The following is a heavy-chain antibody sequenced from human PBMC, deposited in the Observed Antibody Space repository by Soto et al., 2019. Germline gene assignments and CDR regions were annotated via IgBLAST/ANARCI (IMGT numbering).Heavy chain of an antibody. Sequence: SGPTLVNPTQTLTLTCTFSGFSLSTSGVGVGWIRQPPGKALEWLALIYWDDNKRYSPSLKSRLTITKDTSKNQVVLTMTNMDPVDTATYYCAHSKEGRYFDWYLPFDPWGQGTLVTVSS. CDR3: AHSKEGRYFDWYLPFDP. J-gene: IGHJ5*02. CDR1: GFSLSTSGVG. D-gene: IGHD3-9*01. CDR2: IYWDDNK. V-gene: IGHV2-5*02.